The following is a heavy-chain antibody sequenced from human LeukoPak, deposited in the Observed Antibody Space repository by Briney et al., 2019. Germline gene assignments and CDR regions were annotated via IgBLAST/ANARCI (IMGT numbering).Heavy chain of an antibody. Sequence: PGRSLRLSCATSGFTFMTYGFHWVRQAPGKGLEWVAVIWSDGSKQYYADSVKGRFTISRDSSDSTVHLHMNSLRVEDTAVYYCARESAGISSDIWGQGTMVTVSS. CDR3: ARESAGISSDI. D-gene: IGHD2-15*01. CDR1: GFTFMTYG. CDR2: IWSDGSKQ. V-gene: IGHV3-33*01. J-gene: IGHJ3*02.